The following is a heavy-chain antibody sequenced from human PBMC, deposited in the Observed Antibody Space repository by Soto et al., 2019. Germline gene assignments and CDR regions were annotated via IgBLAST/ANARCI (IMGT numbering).Heavy chain of an antibody. CDR1: GYSFTAYS. CDR3: GRPGVARHPAY. J-gene: IGHJ4*02. V-gene: IGHV1-2*02. Sequence: AAGKVSCKASGYSFTAYSLYWVRQAPGQGPEWMGWVNTNNGDRSYAENIQDRVTMTRDTAISTAYMELTGLTSDDTAVYYCGRPGVARHPAYRGKATLVPVSS. D-gene: IGHD3-10*01. CDR2: VNTNNGDR.